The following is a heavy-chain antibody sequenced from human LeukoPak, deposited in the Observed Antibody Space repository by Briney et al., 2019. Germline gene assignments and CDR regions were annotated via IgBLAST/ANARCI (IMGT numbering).Heavy chain of an antibody. CDR2: IKQDGSEK. J-gene: IGHJ6*03. CDR3: AKATMIVRPYYYYYMDV. CDR1: GFTFTTYW. Sequence: PGGSLRLSCTASGFTFTTYWMNWVRQAPGKGLEWVASIKQDGSEKYYVDSVKGRFTLSRDNAKNSLSLQMNNLRAEDTAVYYCAKATMIVRPYYYYYMDVWGKGTTVTVSS. D-gene: IGHD3-22*01. V-gene: IGHV3-7*03.